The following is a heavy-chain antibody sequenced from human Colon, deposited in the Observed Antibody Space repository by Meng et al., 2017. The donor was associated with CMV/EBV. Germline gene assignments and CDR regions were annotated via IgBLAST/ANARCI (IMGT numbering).Heavy chain of an antibody. D-gene: IGHD1-26*01. Sequence: SQTLSCAASGFTITNNYMSWVRQAPGKGLEWVSVVSPGGTAYYADSVKGRFTISRDISSNTVHLQMDSLTAEDTATYYCARNCGTYYLGPADWGQGTLVTVSS. V-gene: IGHV3-53*01. CDR2: VSPGGTA. J-gene: IGHJ4*02. CDR3: ARNCGTYYLGPAD. CDR1: GFTITNNY.